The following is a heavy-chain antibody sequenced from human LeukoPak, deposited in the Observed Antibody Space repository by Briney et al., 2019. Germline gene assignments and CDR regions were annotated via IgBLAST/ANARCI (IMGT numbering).Heavy chain of an antibody. CDR1: GYTFTSHG. V-gene: IGHV1-18*01. CDR3: ARYSSGWYHFDS. D-gene: IGHD6-19*01. J-gene: IGHJ4*02. Sequence: ASVKVSCKASGYTFTSHGISWVRQAPGQRLEWMGWISAYNGNTNYAQKLQGRVTMTTDTSTSTAYMELRSLRSDDTAVYYCARYSSGWYHFDSWGQGTLVTVSS. CDR2: ISAYNGNT.